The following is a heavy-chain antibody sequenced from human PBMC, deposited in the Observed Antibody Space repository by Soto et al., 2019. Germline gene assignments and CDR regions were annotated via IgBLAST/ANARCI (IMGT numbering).Heavy chain of an antibody. CDR2: IIPIFGTA. J-gene: IGHJ5*02. CDR1: GGTFSSYA. V-gene: IGHV1-69*13. D-gene: IGHD2-2*01. CDR3: ARVPRYTSDIVEVPAVMFDDWFVP. Sequence: ASVKVSCKASGGTFSSYAISWVRQAPGQGLEWMGGIIPIFGTANYAQKFQGRVTITADESTSTAYMELSSLRSEDTAVYYCARVPRYTSDIVEVPAVMFDDWFVPWGQGTLVTVSS.